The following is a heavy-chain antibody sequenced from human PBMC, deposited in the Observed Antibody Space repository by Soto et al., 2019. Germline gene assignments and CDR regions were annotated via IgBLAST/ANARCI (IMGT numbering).Heavy chain of an antibody. Sequence: SLILSCSKCRRITSIYSMHLIRQTRGKQVEYGSTIICNGSSTDYPGCVTSIFTISRDNSKHTRYPQIMSLRAEDTTVYYSVKAPFDYWGQGRLVSVSS. CDR3: VKAPFDY. V-gene: IGHV3-64D*06. CDR2: IICNGSST. J-gene: IGHJ4*02. CDR1: RRITSIYS.